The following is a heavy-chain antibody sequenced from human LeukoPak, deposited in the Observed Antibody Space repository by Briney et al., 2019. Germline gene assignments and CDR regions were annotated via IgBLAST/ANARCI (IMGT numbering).Heavy chain of an antibody. D-gene: IGHD2-15*01. CDR2: ISSSGSTI. CDR3: ARDCSGGSCYSDVGDAFDI. CDR1: GFTFSDYY. J-gene: IGHJ3*02. Sequence: PGGSLRLSCAASGFTFSDYYMSWIRQAPGKGLEWVSYISSSGSTIYYADSVKGRFTISRGNAKNSLYLQMNSLRAEDTAVYYCARDCSGGSCYSDVGDAFDIWGQGTMVTVSS. V-gene: IGHV3-11*01.